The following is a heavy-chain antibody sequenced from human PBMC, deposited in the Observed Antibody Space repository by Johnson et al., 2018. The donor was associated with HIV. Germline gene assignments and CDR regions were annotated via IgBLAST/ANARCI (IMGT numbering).Heavy chain of an antibody. CDR3: AKDPAVAPPLCFDV. J-gene: IGHJ3*01. D-gene: IGHD3-16*01. V-gene: IGHV3-23*01. Sequence: MQLLESGGGLVQPGGSLRLSCAASGFTFSSYAMSWVRQAPGKGLEWVAVICGDGGSTGYADSVKGRFTISRDNAKNTLYLQMNILRAEDKALYYCAKDPAVAPPLCFDVWGQGTVVTVSS. CDR2: ICGDGGST. CDR1: GFTFSSYA.